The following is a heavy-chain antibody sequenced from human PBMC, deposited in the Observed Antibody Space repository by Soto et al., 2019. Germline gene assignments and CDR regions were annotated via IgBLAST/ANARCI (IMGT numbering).Heavy chain of an antibody. CDR3: ARDVDHWNDLDS. J-gene: IGHJ4*02. CDR1: GFTFRTYW. D-gene: IGHD1-1*01. V-gene: IGHV3-7*01. CDR2: IKADGSKK. Sequence: EVQLVESGGGLVQPGGSLRLSCAASGFTFRTYWMNWVRQAPGKGLEWVANIKADGSKKNFVDSVKGRFTISRDNAKNLLYLQMNSLTNEDTAVYYCARDVDHWNDLDSWGKGTLVTVPS.